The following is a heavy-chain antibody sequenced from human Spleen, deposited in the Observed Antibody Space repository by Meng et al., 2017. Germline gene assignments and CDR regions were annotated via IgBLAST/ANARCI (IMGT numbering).Heavy chain of an antibody. J-gene: IGHJ5*02. CDR1: GGSISSGSYY. D-gene: IGHD6-25*01. CDR2: IYTSGST. V-gene: IGHV4-61*02. CDR3: ARAAGP. Sequence: QGKLQESGPGLVKPSQTLPLTCRVSGGSISSGSYYWSWIRQPAGKGLEWIGRIYTSGSTIYNPSLKSRVTISIDTSKNQFSLKLSSVRAADTAVYYCARAAGPWGQGTLVTVSS.